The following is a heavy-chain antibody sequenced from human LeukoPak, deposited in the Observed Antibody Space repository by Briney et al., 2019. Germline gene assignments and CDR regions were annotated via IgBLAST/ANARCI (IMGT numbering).Heavy chain of an antibody. CDR2: ISYDGSNK. V-gene: IGHV3-30-3*01. J-gene: IGHJ4*02. Sequence: PGRSLRLSCAASGFTFSSYAMHWVRQAPGKGLEWVAVISYDGSNKYYADSVKGRFTISRDNSKNTLYLQMNSLRAEDTAVYYCARFIRFLEWLLSPFDYWGQGTLDTVSS. CDR3: ARFIRFLEWLLSPFDY. D-gene: IGHD3-3*01. CDR1: GFTFSSYA.